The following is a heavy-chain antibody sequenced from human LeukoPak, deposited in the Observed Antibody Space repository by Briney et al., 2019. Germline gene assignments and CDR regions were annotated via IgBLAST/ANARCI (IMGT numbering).Heavy chain of an antibody. CDR3: AAFRDVYPSK. V-gene: IGHV3-48*03. Sequence: GGSLRLSCAASGFTFSSYEMNWVRQAPGKGLEWVSYISSSGSTIYYADPVKGRFTISRDNAKNTLILQMNSLRAEDTAVYYCAAFRDVYPSKWGQGTLVTVSS. J-gene: IGHJ4*02. CDR2: ISSSGSTI. D-gene: IGHD5-24*01. CDR1: GFTFSSYE.